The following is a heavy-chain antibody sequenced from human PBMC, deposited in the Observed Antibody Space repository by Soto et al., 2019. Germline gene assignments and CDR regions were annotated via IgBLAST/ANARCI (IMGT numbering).Heavy chain of an antibody. CDR1: GGSFSGYY. Sequence: SETLSLTCAVYGGSFSGYYWSWIRQPPGKGLEWIGEINHSGSTNYNPSLKSRVTISVDTSKNQFSLKLSSVTAADTAVYYCARGQWLVHGEDYWGQGTLVTVSS. V-gene: IGHV4-34*01. J-gene: IGHJ4*02. D-gene: IGHD6-19*01. CDR3: ARGQWLVHGEDY. CDR2: INHSGST.